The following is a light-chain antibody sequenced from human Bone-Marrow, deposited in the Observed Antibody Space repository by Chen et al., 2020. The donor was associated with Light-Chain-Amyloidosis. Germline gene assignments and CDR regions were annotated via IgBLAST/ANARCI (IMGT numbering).Light chain of an antibody. CDR2: GSS. V-gene: IGKV3-20*01. J-gene: IGKJ4*01. Sequence: EIVLTQYPGTLSLSPGEGANLSCRASQTISSNYLTWYQQKVGQAPRLLIYGSSSRATGIPDRFTGSGSGTDFTLTINRLEPEDFAMYYCQQYGTSPLTFGGGTKVEIK. CDR3: QQYGTSPLT. CDR1: QTISSNY.